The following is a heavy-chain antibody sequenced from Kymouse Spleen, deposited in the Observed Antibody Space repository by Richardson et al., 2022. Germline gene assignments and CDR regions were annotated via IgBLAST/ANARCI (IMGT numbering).Heavy chain of an antibody. V-gene: IGHV4-34*01. D-gene: IGHD6-6*01. CDR1: GGSFSGYY. CDR3: ARDIAARPDLYYYGMDV. CDR2: INHSGST. J-gene: IGHJ6*02. Sequence: QVQLQQWGAGLLKPSETLSLTCAVYGGSFSGYYWSWIRQPPGKGLEWIGEINHSGSTNYNPSLKSRVTISVDTSKNQFSLKLSSVTAADTAVYYCARDIAARPDLYYYGMDVWGQGTTVTVSS.